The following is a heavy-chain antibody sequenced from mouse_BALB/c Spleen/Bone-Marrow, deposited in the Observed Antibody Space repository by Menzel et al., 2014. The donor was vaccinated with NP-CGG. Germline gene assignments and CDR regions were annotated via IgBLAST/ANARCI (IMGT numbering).Heavy chain of an antibody. J-gene: IGHJ1*01. D-gene: IGHD1-3*01. Sequence: VHVKQSGAELVKPGASVKLSCSASGFNIKDTYMHWVKQRPEQGLEWIGRIDPANGNTKYDPKFQDKATITADTSSNTGDLQLSSLTFEDTAVYYCARQEFAIYWYFDVWGAGTTVTVSS. CDR1: GFNIKDTY. CDR3: ARQEFAIYWYFDV. CDR2: IDPANGNT. V-gene: IGHV14-3*02.